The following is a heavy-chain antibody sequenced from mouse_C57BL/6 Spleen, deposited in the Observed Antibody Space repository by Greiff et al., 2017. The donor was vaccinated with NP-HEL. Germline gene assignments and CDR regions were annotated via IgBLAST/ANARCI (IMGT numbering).Heavy chain of an antibody. D-gene: IGHD2-3*01. CDR1: GYTFTSYW. CDR3: ARGNDGYPLPMDY. V-gene: IGHV1-72*01. CDR2: IDPISGGM. Sequence: VQLQQSGAELVKPGASVKLSCKASGYTFTSYWMHWVKQRPGRGLEWIGRIDPISGGMKYNEKFKSKATLTVDKPTSTANMQLSSLTSEDSAVYYCARGNDGYPLPMDYWGQGTSVTVSS. J-gene: IGHJ4*01.